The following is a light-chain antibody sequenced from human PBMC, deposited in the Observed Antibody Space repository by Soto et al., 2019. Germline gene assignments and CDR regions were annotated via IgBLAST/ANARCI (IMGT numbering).Light chain of an antibody. CDR2: DVT. Sequence: QSALTQPASVSGSPGQSITISCTGTSSDVGGYNSVSWYQQHPGKAPKLMIYDVTDRPSGVSNRFSGSKSGNTVSLTISGLQAEDEAYYYCISYTSSSTLVVFCGGTKVTVL. J-gene: IGLJ2*01. V-gene: IGLV2-14*01. CDR1: SSDVGGYNS. CDR3: ISYTSSSTLVV.